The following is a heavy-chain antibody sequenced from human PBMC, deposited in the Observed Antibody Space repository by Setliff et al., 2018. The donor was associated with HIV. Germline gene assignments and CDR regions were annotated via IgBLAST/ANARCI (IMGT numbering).Heavy chain of an antibody. D-gene: IGHD3-10*01. CDR3: ARDRRGYYYGSGSCYMDV. V-gene: IGHV4-4*08. CDR2: TYTSGIT. CDR1: GDSISSYY. Sequence: PSETLSLTCTVSGDSISSYYWSWIRQPPGKGLEWTGYTYTSGITDYNPSLKSRVTISGDTSKNQFSLKLSSVTAADTAVYYCARDRRGYYYGSGSCYMDVWGTGTTVTVSS. J-gene: IGHJ6*03.